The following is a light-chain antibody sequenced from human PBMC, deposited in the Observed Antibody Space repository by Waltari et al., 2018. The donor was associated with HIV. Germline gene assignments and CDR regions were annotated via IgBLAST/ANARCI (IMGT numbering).Light chain of an antibody. Sequence: QSVLTQPPSASGTPGQRDTISCSGSSPNIGSNCVYWYQQLPGTAPKFLIYRNNQRPSGVPDRFSGSKSGTSASLAISGLRSEDAADYYCAAWDDSLSVVFCEGTKLTVL. CDR2: RNN. CDR3: AAWDDSLSVV. J-gene: IGLJ2*01. V-gene: IGLV1-47*01. CDR1: SPNIGSNC.